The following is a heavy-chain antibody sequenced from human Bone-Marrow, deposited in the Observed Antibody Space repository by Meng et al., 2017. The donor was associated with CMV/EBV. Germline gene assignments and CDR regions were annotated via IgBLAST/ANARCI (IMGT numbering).Heavy chain of an antibody. D-gene: IGHD2-8*01. CDR2: ISSSSSYI. CDR1: GFTFSSYA. Sequence: GESLKISCAASGFTFSSYAMHWVRQAPGKGLEWVSSISSSSSYIYYADPVKGRFTISRDNAKNSLYLQMNSLRAEDTAVHYCARVLLNALDPWGQGTLVTVSS. J-gene: IGHJ5*02. V-gene: IGHV3-21*01. CDR3: ARVLLNALDP.